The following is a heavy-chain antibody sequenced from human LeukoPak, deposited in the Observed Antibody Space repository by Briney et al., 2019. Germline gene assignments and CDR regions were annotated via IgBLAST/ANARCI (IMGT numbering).Heavy chain of an antibody. CDR3: ARDCRQRQYQLLVYGMDV. Sequence: ASVKVSCKASGYTFTSYYMHWVRQAPGQGLEWMGIINPSGGSTSYAQKFQGRVTMTRDTSTSTVYMELSSLRSEDTAVYYCARDCRQRQYQLLVYGMDVWGQGTTVTVSS. V-gene: IGHV1-46*01. D-gene: IGHD2-2*01. CDR1: GYTFTSYY. CDR2: INPSGGST. J-gene: IGHJ6*02.